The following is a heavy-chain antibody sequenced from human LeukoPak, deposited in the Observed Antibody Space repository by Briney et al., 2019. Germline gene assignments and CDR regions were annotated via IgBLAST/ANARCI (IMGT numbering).Heavy chain of an antibody. D-gene: IGHD6-6*01. V-gene: IGHV6-1*01. CDR2: TYYRSKWYN. Sequence: SQTLSLTCAISGDSVSSNSAAWNWIRQSPSRGLEWLGRTYYRSKWYNDYAVSVKSRITINPDTSKNQFSLQLNSVTPEDTAVYYCARALIEYSSSVYYYYMDVWGEGTTVTVSS. CDR3: ARALIEYSSSVYYYYMDV. J-gene: IGHJ6*03. CDR1: GDSVSSNSAA.